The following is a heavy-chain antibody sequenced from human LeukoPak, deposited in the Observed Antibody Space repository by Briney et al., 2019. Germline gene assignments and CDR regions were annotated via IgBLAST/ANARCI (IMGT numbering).Heavy chain of an antibody. CDR2: ISGSGGST. D-gene: IGHD6-19*01. J-gene: IGHJ6*02. CDR1: GFTFSSYA. V-gene: IGHV3-23*01. Sequence: GGSLRLSCAASGFTFSSYAMSWVRQAPGKGLEWVSAISGSGGSTYYADSVKGRFTISRDNSKNTLYLQMNSLRAEDTAVYYCAKDRQWLNYYYYGMDVWGQETTATVSS. CDR3: AKDRQWLNYYYYGMDV.